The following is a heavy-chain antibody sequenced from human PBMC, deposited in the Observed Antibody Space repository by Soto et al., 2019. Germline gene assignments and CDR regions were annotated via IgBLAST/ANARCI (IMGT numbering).Heavy chain of an antibody. D-gene: IGHD2-2*01. J-gene: IGHJ4*02. V-gene: IGHV3-23*01. CDR1: GFTFNKCG. CDR3: TKTASRTYSES. Sequence: GGSLRLSCVASGFTFNKCGMNWVRQAPGKGLEWVSGISGSGVTTYYADSVKGRFTISRDTSKNTLYLQMNSLRAEDTAVYYCTKTASRTYSESWVQGTLVTVSS. CDR2: ISGSGVTT.